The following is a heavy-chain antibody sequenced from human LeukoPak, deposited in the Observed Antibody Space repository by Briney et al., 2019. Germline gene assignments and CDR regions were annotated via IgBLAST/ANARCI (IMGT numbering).Heavy chain of an antibody. Sequence: PGGSLRFSCAASGFTFDDYGMSWVRQAPGKGPEWVSGINWNGGNTGYADSVKGRFTISRDNAKNSLYLQMNSLRAEDTALYYCARAYSGYENYYYYYYMDVWGKGTTVTVSS. CDR1: GFTFDDYG. V-gene: IGHV3-20*04. CDR2: INWNGGNT. J-gene: IGHJ6*03. CDR3: ARAYSGYENYYYYYYMDV. D-gene: IGHD5-12*01.